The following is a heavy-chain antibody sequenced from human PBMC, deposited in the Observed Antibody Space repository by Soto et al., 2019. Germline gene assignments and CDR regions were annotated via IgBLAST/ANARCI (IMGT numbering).Heavy chain of an antibody. CDR2: ISGSGGST. J-gene: IGHJ4*02. V-gene: IGHV3-23*01. Sequence: GGSLRLSCAASGFTFSSYAMSWVRQAPGKGLEWVSAISGSGGSTYYADSVKGRFTISRDNSKNTLYLQMNSLRAEDTAVYYCAKASGYYGSGSYYNYWGQGTLVTVSS. CDR1: GFTFSSYA. D-gene: IGHD3-10*01. CDR3: AKASGYYGSGSYYNY.